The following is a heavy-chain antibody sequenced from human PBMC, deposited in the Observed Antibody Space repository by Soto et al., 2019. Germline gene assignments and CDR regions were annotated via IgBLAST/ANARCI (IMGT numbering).Heavy chain of an antibody. CDR2: IIPILGIA. CDR3: ARDHPGNYGSGSLFAP. J-gene: IGHJ5*02. Sequence: SVKVSCKASGGTFSSYTISWVRQAPGQGLEWMGRIIPILGIANYAQKFQGRVTITADKSTSTAYMELSSLRSEDTAVYYCARDHPGNYGSGSLFAPGGQGTLVTVSS. V-gene: IGHV1-69*04. CDR1: GGTFSSYT. D-gene: IGHD3-10*01.